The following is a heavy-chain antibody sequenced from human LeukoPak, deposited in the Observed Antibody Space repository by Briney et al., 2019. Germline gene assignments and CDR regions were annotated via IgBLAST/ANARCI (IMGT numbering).Heavy chain of an antibody. D-gene: IGHD3-10*01. Sequence: ASVKVSCKASVYTFTGYYMHWVRQAPGQGLEWMGWINPTSGGTNYAQKFQGRVTMTRDTSISTAYMELSRLRSDDTAVYYCARGLYYYGSGSYAGGYWGQGTLVTVSS. CDR3: ARGLYYYGSGSYAGGY. V-gene: IGHV1-2*02. J-gene: IGHJ4*02. CDR1: VYTFTGYY. CDR2: INPTSGGT.